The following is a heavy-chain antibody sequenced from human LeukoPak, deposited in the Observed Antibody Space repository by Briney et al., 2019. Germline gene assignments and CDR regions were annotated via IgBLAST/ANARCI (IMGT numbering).Heavy chain of an antibody. CDR1: GTSISRSGYY. CDR3: AGPSMVLTYWYFDL. V-gene: IGHV4-31*03. CDR2: TYYSGST. Sequence: PSQTLSLTCTVSGTSISRSGYYWSWIRQHPGKGLECIGFTYYSGSTHYNPSLKSRVTISVDTSKNQFSLKLSSVTAADTAVYYCAGPSMVLTYWYFDLWGRGTLVTVSS. J-gene: IGHJ2*01. D-gene: IGHD4/OR15-4a*01.